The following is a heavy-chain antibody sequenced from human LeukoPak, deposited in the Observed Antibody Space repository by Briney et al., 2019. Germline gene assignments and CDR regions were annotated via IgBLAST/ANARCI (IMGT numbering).Heavy chain of an antibody. D-gene: IGHD5-18*01. CDR2: ISSSSSTI. Sequence: GGSLRLSCGASGFTFSNYAMSWVRQAPGKGLEWVSYISSSSSTIYYAGSVKGRFTISRDNAKNSLYLQMNSLRAEGTAVYYCTTAPLDTGYWGQGTLVTASS. CDR3: TTAPLDTGY. CDR1: GFTFSNYA. J-gene: IGHJ4*02. V-gene: IGHV3-48*01.